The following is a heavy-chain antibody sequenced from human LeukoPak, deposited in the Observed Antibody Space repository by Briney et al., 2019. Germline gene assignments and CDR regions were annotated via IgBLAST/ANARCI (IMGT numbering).Heavy chain of an antibody. CDR3: ARGGTTVVTPSVGY. D-gene: IGHD4-23*01. V-gene: IGHV3-48*03. J-gene: IGHJ4*02. CDR2: ISSSGSTI. CDR1: GFTFSSYE. Sequence: GGSLRLSCAASGFTFSSYEMNWVRQAPGKGLEWVSYISSSGSTIYYADSVKGRFTISRDNAKNSLYLQMNSLRAEDTAVYYCARGGTTVVTPSVGYWGQGTLVTVSS.